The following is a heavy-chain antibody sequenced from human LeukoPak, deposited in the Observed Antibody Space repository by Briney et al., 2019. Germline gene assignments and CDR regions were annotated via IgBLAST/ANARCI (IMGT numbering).Heavy chain of an antibody. Sequence: SETLSFTCTVSGGSISSYYWSWIRQPPGKGLEWIGYIYDNGSTNYNPSLKSRVTISVDMSKNQFSLKLNSVTAADTAVYYCARVLSGSSAFDFWGQGTMVTVSS. CDR3: ARVLSGSSAFDF. V-gene: IGHV4-59*08. J-gene: IGHJ3*01. CDR2: IYDNGST. CDR1: GGSISSYY. D-gene: IGHD2-15*01.